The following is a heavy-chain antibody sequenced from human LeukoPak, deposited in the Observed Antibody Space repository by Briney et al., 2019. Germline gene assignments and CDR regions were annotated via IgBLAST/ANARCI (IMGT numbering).Heavy chain of an antibody. D-gene: IGHD6-13*01. J-gene: IGHJ4*02. CDR1: GFTFSSYS. CDR2: ISSSSSYI. Sequence: GGSLRLSCSASGFTFSSYSMNWVRQAPGEGLEWVSSISSSSSYIYYADSVKGRFTISRDNAKNSLYLKMNSLRAEDTAVYYCARDTSSWYLGGDYYFDYWGQGTLVTVSS. V-gene: IGHV3-21*01. CDR3: ARDTSSWYLGGDYYFDY.